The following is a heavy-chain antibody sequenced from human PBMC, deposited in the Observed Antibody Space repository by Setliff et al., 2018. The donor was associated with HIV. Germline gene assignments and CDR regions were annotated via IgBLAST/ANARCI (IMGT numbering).Heavy chain of an antibody. Sequence: GGSLRLSCTTSGFAFGDYAMSWVRQAPGKGLEWVSYISSSGSTIYYADSVKGRFTISRDNTKNSLYLQMNSLRAEDTAVYYCARDPLQLEQLGWFDPWGQGALVTVSS. CDR3: ARDPLQLEQLGWFDP. D-gene: IGHD1-1*01. J-gene: IGHJ5*02. V-gene: IGHV3-48*03. CDR1: GFAFGDYA. CDR2: ISSSGSTI.